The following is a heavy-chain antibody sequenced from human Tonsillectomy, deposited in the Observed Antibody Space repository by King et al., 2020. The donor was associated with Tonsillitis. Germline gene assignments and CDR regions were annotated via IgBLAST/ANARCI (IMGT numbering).Heavy chain of an antibody. D-gene: IGHD6-13*01. Sequence: VQLQESGPGLVKPSETLSLTCTVSGGSISSYYWSWFRQPPGTGLEWIGYIYYSGSTNYNPSLKSRDTISVYTSKTQFSLKLSSVTAADTAVYYCARGIAGYQGYFYSYMDVWGKGTTVTVSS. J-gene: IGHJ6*03. CDR1: GGSISSYY. CDR3: ARGIAGYQGYFYSYMDV. CDR2: IYYSGST. V-gene: IGHV4-59*01.